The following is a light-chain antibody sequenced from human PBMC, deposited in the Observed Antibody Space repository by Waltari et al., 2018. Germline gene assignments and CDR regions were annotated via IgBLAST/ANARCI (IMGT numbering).Light chain of an antibody. CDR2: AAS. V-gene: IGKV1-27*01. CDR3: HKYNSAPFT. J-gene: IGKJ3*01. Sequence: DIQMTQSPSSLSASVGDRITITCRASQDISSYLAWYQQRPGKVPKLLIYAASTLQSGVPSRFSGSGSGTDFTLTISSLQPEDVVTYYCHKYNSAPFTFGPGTKVDFK. CDR1: QDISSY.